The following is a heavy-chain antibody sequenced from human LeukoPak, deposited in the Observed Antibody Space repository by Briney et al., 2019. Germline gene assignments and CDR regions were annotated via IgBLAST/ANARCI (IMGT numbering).Heavy chain of an antibody. CDR2: IGGSGGST. D-gene: IGHD6-19*01. CDR3: AKDRGPAVTYFDY. J-gene: IGHJ4*02. V-gene: IGHV3-23*01. Sequence: GGSLRLSCAASGFTFSSYGMSWVRQAPGKGLEWVSAIGGSGGSTYYADSVKGRFTISRDNSKNTLYLQMNSLRAEDTAVYYCAKDRGPAVTYFDYWGQGTLVTVSS. CDR1: GFTFSSYG.